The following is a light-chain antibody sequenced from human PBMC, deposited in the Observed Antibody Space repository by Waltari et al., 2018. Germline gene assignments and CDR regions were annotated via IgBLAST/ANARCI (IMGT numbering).Light chain of an antibody. Sequence: QSALTQPASVSGSPGQSITISCTGTSSAVGGYNYVAWFQQYPGKAPKLLIYDVTNRCAGVSKRFSGSKSGNTASLTISGLQAEDEADYYCDSYTSSVTRIFGTGTKVTVL. J-gene: IGLJ1*01. CDR1: SSAVGGYNY. V-gene: IGLV2-14*03. CDR3: DSYTSSVTRI. CDR2: DVT.